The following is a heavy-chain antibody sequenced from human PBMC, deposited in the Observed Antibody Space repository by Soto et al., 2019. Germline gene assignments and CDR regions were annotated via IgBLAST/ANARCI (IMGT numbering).Heavy chain of an antibody. CDR2: ISGSGGST. CDR3: AKDQYCSGGSCYSYFDY. CDR1: GFTFSSYA. Sequence: GGSLRLSCAASGFTFSSYAMSWVRQAPGKGLEWVSAISGSGGSTYYADSVKGRFTISRDNSKNTLYLQMNSPRAEDTAVYYCAKDQYCSGGSCYSYFDYWGQGTLVTVSS. J-gene: IGHJ4*02. V-gene: IGHV3-23*01. D-gene: IGHD2-15*01.